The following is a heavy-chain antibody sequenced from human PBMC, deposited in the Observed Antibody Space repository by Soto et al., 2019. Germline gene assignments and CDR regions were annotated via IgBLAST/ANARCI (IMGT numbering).Heavy chain of an antibody. CDR3: AHSEGSSWLCDN. Sequence: QVTLKESGPTVVKPRQTLTLTCTFSGFSLTSPGMNVGWIRQPQGKALEWLALIYWDDDERYNPSLSSRLSISKDTSKTHSVLTLTSVDPVDTVTYYCAHSEGSSWLCDNWGQGTLVTVSS. CDR2: IYWDDDE. CDR1: GFSLTSPGMN. V-gene: IGHV2-5*02. D-gene: IGHD6-13*01. J-gene: IGHJ4*02.